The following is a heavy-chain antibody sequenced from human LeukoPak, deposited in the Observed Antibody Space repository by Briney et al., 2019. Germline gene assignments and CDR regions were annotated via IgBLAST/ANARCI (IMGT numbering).Heavy chain of an antibody. J-gene: IGHJ4*02. D-gene: IGHD2-21*02. V-gene: IGHV3-23*01. Sequence: PGGSLRLSCAASGFTFSGYAMSWVRQAPGKGLEWVSTISGSSGSTFYADSVKGRFTISRDNSKNTLYLRMNSLGAEDTAVYYCAKDRSLVVVTAFDYWGQGTLVTVSS. CDR2: ISGSSGST. CDR1: GFTFSGYA. CDR3: AKDRSLVVVTAFDY.